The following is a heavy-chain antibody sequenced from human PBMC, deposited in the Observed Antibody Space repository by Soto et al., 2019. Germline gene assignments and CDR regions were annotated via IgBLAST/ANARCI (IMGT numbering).Heavy chain of an antibody. Sequence: ASVKVSCKASGYTFTSYGISWVRQAPGQGLEWMGWISAYNANTNYAQKLQGRVTMTTDTSTSTSYMELRSLRSDDTAVYFCERDRLGDTGDYWGQGTLVTVYS. CDR2: ISAYNANT. CDR1: GYTFTSYG. V-gene: IGHV1-18*01. J-gene: IGHJ4*02. D-gene: IGHD1-26*01. CDR3: ERDRLGDTGDY.